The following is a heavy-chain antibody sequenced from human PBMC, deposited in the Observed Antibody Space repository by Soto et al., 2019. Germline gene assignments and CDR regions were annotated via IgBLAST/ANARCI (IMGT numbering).Heavy chain of an antibody. Sequence: PVVPLRIPWNGSGYSFTSYWIACVLQMPGKGLEWMGIIYPGDSDARYSPSFQGQVTISTDKSISTAYLQWSSLKASDTAMYYCARHAGLGDFLKWFDPWGQGTLVTVSS. CDR3: ARHAGLGDFLKWFDP. J-gene: IGHJ5*02. D-gene: IGHD3-10*01. V-gene: IGHV5-51*01. CDR2: IYPGDSDA. CDR1: GYSFTSYW.